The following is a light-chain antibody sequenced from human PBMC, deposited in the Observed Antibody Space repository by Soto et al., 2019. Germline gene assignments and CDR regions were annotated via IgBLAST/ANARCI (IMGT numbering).Light chain of an antibody. CDR2: GVS. V-gene: IGLV2-11*01. J-gene: IGLJ1*01. CDR3: CSYAGSYV. Sequence: QSALTQPRSVSGSPGQSVTISCTGPSSDVGGYNYVSWYEQHPGKAPKLMIYGVSRRPSGVPDRFSGSKSGNTASLTISGLQAEDEADYYCCSYAGSYVFETGTKLTVL. CDR1: SSDVGGYNY.